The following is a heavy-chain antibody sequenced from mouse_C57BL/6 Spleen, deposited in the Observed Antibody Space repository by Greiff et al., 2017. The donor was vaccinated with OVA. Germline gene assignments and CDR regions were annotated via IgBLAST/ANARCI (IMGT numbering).Heavy chain of an antibody. CDR2: ISSGSSTI. CDR1: GFTFSDYG. Sequence: EVKLVESGGGLVKPGGSLKLSCAASGFTFSDYGMHWVRQAPEKGLEWVAYISSGSSTIYSADTVKGRFTISRDNAKNTLFLQMTSLRSEDTAMYYCARASSYDPYFEGFAYWGQGTLVTVSA. V-gene: IGHV5-17*01. J-gene: IGHJ3*01. D-gene: IGHD2-10*01. CDR3: ARASSYDPYFEGFAY.